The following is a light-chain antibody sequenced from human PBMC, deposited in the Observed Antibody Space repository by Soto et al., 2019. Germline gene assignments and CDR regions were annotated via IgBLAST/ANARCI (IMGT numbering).Light chain of an antibody. CDR1: SSDVGTYNH. CDR3: CSFTTSSTLV. CDR2: EVS. J-gene: IGLJ1*01. Sequence: QSALTQPASVSGSPGQSITISCTGTSSDVGTYNHVSWYQQHPGNAPQLIIYEVSNRPSGLSNRFSASKSGNTASLTISGLQAEDEADYYCCSFTTSSTLVFGTGTKVTVI. V-gene: IGLV2-14*01.